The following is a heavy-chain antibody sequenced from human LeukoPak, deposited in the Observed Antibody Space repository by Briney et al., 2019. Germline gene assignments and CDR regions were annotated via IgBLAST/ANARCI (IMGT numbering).Heavy chain of an antibody. V-gene: IGHV4-34*01. CDR3: ARGAYCSGGNCYDTRFDP. CDR1: GGSFSGYY. D-gene: IGHD2-15*01. CDR2: INHSGST. J-gene: IGHJ5*02. Sequence: SETLSLTCAVYGGSFSGYYWSWIRQPPGKGLEWIGEINHSGSTNYNPSLKSRVTISVDTSKNQFSLKLRSVTAADTAVYYCARGAYCSGGNCYDTRFDPWGQGTLVTVSS.